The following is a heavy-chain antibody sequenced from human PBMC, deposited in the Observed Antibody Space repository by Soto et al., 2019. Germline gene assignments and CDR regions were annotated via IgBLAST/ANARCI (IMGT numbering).Heavy chain of an antibody. CDR3: ARDGGYSYGSDYYYYYGMDV. D-gene: IGHD5-18*01. Sequence: QVQLVQSGAEVKKPGSSVKVSCKASGGTFSSYAISWVRQAPGQGLEWMGGIIPIFGTANYAQKFQGRVTITADESTSTAYMELSSLRSEDTAVYYCARDGGYSYGSDYYYYYGMDVWGQGTTVTVSS. J-gene: IGHJ6*02. CDR2: IIPIFGTA. CDR1: GGTFSSYA. V-gene: IGHV1-69*12.